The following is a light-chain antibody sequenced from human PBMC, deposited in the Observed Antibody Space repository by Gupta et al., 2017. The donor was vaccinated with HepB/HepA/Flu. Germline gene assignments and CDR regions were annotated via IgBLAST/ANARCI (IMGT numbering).Light chain of an antibody. V-gene: IGKV3-15*01. CDR2: GAS. CDR3: QQYNNWPRT. J-gene: IGKJ2*01. Sequence: EIVMTQSPATLSVSPGERATLSCRASQSVSRNLAWYQQKSGQAPRLLVYGASTRATGIPARFSGSGSGTEFTLTISSLQSEDFAVYYCQQYNNWPRTFGQGTKLEIK. CDR1: QSVSRN.